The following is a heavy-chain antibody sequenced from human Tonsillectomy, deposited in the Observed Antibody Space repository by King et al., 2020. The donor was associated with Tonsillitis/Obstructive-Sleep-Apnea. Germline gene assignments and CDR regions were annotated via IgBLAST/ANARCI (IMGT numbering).Heavy chain of an antibody. D-gene: IGHD1-14*01. Sequence: VQLVESGGGLVQPGGSLRLSCAASGFTFSNYSMSWVRQAPGKGLEWVANIKQDGSVKYYVDSVKGRFTISRDNAKNSLYLQMNSLRAEDTAVYYCARESRDRTYDYYHMDDWGKGTTVTVSS. CDR2: IKQDGSVK. V-gene: IGHV3-7*01. CDR3: ARESRDRTYDYYHMDD. CDR1: GFTFSNYS. J-gene: IGHJ6*03.